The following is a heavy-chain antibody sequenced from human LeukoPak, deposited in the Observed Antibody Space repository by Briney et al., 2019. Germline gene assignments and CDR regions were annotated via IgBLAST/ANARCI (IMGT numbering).Heavy chain of an antibody. CDR3: ARDGRWFGELFRTYFDY. CDR1: GFTFSSYG. V-gene: IGHV3-30*02. D-gene: IGHD3-10*01. Sequence: GGSLRLSCAASGFTFSSYGMHWVRQAPGKGLEWVAFIRYDGSNKYYADSVKGRFTISRDNSKNTLYLQMNSLRAEDTAVYYCARDGRWFGELFRTYFDYWGQGTLVTVSS. CDR2: IRYDGSNK. J-gene: IGHJ4*02.